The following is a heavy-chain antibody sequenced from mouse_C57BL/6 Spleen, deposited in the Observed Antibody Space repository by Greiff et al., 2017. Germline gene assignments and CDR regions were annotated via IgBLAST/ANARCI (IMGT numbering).Heavy chain of an antibody. CDR1: GYSFTSYY. Sequence: QVQLQQSGPELVKPGASVKISCKASGYSFTSYYIHWVKQRPGQGLEWIGWIYPGSGNTKYNEKFKGKATLTADTSSSTAYMQLSSLTSEDSAVYYCARGFNYYGSRYAMDYWGQGTSVTVSS. CDR3: ARGFNYYGSRYAMDY. V-gene: IGHV1-66*01. D-gene: IGHD1-1*01. J-gene: IGHJ4*01. CDR2: IYPGSGNT.